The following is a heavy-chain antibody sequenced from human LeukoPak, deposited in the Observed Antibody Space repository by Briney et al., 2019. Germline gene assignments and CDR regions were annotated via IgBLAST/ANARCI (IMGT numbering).Heavy chain of an antibody. CDR2: ISSAGTYI. V-gene: IGHV3-21*06. J-gene: IGHJ6*02. D-gene: IGHD3-22*01. Sequence: GGSLRLSCAASGFTFSSYSMNWVRQAPGKGLEWVSSISSAGTYIYYADSVKGRFTISRDNAKNSLYLQMNSLRAEDTAVYYCARDTHYYDSSGYYEYYYYYGMDVWGQGTTVTVSS. CDR1: GFTFSSYS. CDR3: ARDTHYYDSSGYYEYYYYYGMDV.